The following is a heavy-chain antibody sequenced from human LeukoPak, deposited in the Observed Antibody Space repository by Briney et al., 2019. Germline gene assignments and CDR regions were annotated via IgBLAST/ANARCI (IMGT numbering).Heavy chain of an antibody. CDR2: IYTSGST. CDR3: ARGAARIAAAGTDWYFDL. D-gene: IGHD6-13*01. CDR1: GGSISSYY. J-gene: IGHJ2*01. V-gene: IGHV4-4*07. Sequence: PSETLSLTCTVSGGSISSYYWSWIRQPAGKGLEWIGRIYTSGSTNYNPSLKSRVTMSVGTSKNQFSLKLSSVTAADTAVYYCARGAARIAAAGTDWYFDLWGRGTLVTVSS.